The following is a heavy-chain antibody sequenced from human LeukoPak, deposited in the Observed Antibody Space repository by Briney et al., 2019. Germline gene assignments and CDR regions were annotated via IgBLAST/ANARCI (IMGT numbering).Heavy chain of an antibody. D-gene: IGHD3-10*01. CDR1: GYTFTSYD. CDR2: MNPNSGNT. Sequence: GASVTVSCKASGYTFTSYDINWVRQATGQGLEWMGWMNPNSGNTGYAQKFQGRVTMTRNTSISTAYMELSSLRSEDTAVYYCARGRGGGSPYPVKATRYYYMDVWGKGTTVTVSS. V-gene: IGHV1-8*01. J-gene: IGHJ6*03. CDR3: ARGRGGGSPYPVKATRYYYMDV.